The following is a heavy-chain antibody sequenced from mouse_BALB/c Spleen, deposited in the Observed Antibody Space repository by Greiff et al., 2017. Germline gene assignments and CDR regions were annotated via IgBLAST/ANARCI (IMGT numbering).Heavy chain of an antibody. Sequence: EVMLVESGGGLVQPGGSLKLSCAASGFTFSSYTMSWVRQTPEKRLEWVAYISNGGGSTYYPDTVKGRFTISRDNAKNTLYLQMSSLKSEDTAMYYCARHTYGFAYWGQGTLVTVSA. D-gene: IGHD2-14*01. V-gene: IGHV5-12-2*01. CDR1: GFTFSSYT. CDR3: ARHTYGFAY. CDR2: ISNGGGST. J-gene: IGHJ3*01.